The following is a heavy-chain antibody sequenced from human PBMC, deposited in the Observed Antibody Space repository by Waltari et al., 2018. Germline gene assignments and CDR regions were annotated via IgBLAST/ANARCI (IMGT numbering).Heavy chain of an antibody. Sequence: QVQLQQWGAGLLKPSETLSLTCAVYGGSFSGYYWHWIRQPPGKGLEWIGEINHSGSTNYNPSLKSRVTISVDTSKNQFSLKLSSVTAADTAVYYCARSTMVQGVDYWGQGTLVTVSS. J-gene: IGHJ4*02. CDR1: GGSFSGYY. D-gene: IGHD3-10*01. CDR2: INHSGST. V-gene: IGHV4-34*01. CDR3: ARSTMVQGVDY.